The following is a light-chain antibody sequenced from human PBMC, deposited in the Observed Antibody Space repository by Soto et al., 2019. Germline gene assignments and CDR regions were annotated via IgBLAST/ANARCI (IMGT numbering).Light chain of an antibody. CDR3: QHYNSYSEA. CDR1: QSLNSW. CDR2: KTS. V-gene: IGKV1-5*03. J-gene: IGKJ1*01. Sequence: DIQMTQSPSTLSASVGDRVSITFRASQSLNSWLAWYQQKPGKAPKLLIYKTSSLESGVPSRFSGSGSGTEFTLTISSLQPDDFATYYCQHYNSYSEAFGQGTKVDIK.